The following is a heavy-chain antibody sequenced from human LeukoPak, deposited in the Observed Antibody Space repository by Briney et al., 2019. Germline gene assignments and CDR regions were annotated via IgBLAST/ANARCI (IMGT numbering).Heavy chain of an antibody. CDR2: IKPDGSEK. Sequence: LSGGSLRLSCAASGFTFSGRWMSWVRQAPGKGLEWVANIKPDGSEKNYVDSVKGRFTISRDNAKSSLYLQMNSLRVEDTAVYYCARDPSAGSASWGQGTLVSVSS. J-gene: IGHJ4*02. CDR1: GFTFSGRW. CDR3: ARDPSAGSAS. V-gene: IGHV3-7*01. D-gene: IGHD6-6*01.